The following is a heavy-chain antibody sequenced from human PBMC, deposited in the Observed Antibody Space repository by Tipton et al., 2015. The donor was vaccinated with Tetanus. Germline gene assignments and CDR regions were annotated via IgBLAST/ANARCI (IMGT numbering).Heavy chain of an antibody. J-gene: IGHJ5*02. V-gene: IGHV4-39*01. CDR3: VRQADNWFDP. CDR1: GGSITSGTYY. CDR2: IYYSGST. Sequence: TLSLTCTVSGGSITSGTYYWGWIRQPPGKGLEWIGNIYYSGSTYYNSPLKSRVTIPLDTSKNQFSLKMTSVTAADTAVYYCVRQADNWFDPWGQGTLVAVSS.